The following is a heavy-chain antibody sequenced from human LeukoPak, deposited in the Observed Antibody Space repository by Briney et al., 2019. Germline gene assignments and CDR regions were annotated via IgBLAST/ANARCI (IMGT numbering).Heavy chain of an antibody. V-gene: IGHV4-4*09. CDR2: IHTSGNN. CDR1: GGSISGYY. Sequence: SETLSLTCTVSGGSISGYYWSWIRRPPGKGLEWIGYIHTSGNNNYNPSLKSRVTTSVDASKNQFALKLSSVTAADTAVYYCARQAYYSGSGSWTGFDYWGQGTLVTVSS. CDR3: ARQAYYSGSGSWTGFDY. J-gene: IGHJ4*02. D-gene: IGHD3-10*01.